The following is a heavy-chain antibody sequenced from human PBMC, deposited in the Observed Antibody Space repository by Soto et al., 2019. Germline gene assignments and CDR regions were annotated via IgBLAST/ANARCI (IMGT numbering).Heavy chain of an antibody. CDR1: GYTFTGYY. Sequence: ASLKVSCKASGYTFTGYYMHWVRQAPGQGLEWMGWINPNSGGTNYAQKFQGWVTMTRDTSISTAYMELSRLRSDDTAVYYCARGTRFGELLGDLFDPWGQGTQVTVSS. CDR2: INPNSGGT. D-gene: IGHD3-10*01. J-gene: IGHJ5*02. CDR3: ARGTRFGELLGDLFDP. V-gene: IGHV1-2*04.